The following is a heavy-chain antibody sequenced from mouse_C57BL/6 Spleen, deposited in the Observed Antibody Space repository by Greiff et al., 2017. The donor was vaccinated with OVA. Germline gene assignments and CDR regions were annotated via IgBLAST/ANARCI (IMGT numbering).Heavy chain of an antibody. CDR1: GYTFTSYW. J-gene: IGHJ2*01. CDR3: ARYYYGSSYGDY. CDR2: IYPGSGST. Sequence: QVQLQQPGAELVKPGASVKMSCKASGYTFTSYWITWVKQRPGQGLEWIGDIYPGSGSTNYNEKFKSKATLTVDTSSSTAYMQLSSLTSEDSAVYYCARYYYGSSYGDYWGQGTTLTVSS. D-gene: IGHD1-1*01. V-gene: IGHV1-55*01.